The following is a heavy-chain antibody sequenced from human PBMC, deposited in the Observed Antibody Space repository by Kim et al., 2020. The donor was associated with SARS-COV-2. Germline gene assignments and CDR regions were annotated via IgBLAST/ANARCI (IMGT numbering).Heavy chain of an antibody. V-gene: IGHV3-30-3*01. CDR3: ESSNYYESVSLSDYY. Sequence: GGSLRLSCAASGLSFNSSAMYWVRQAPGKGLEWVAGISCDGRNNEYADAVKGRFSISIYNSKRTLSLQMNSQSVRDEAADYCESSNYYESVSLSDYY. CDR1: GLSFNSSA. J-gene: IGHJ6*03. CDR2: ISCDGRNN. D-gene: IGHD3-22*01.